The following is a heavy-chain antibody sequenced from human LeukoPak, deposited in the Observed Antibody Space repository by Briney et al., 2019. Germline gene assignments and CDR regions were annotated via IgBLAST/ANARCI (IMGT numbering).Heavy chain of an antibody. CDR1: GGSISSYY. V-gene: IGHV4-39*01. J-gene: IGHJ4*02. CDR3: ARHSSGWTFDY. CDR2: IYYSGST. Sequence: SETLSLTCTVSGGSISSYYWGWIRQPPGKGLEWIGSIYYSGSTYYNPSLKSRVTISVDTSKNQFSLKLSSVTAADTAVYYCARHSSGWTFDYWGQGTLVTVSS. D-gene: IGHD6-19*01.